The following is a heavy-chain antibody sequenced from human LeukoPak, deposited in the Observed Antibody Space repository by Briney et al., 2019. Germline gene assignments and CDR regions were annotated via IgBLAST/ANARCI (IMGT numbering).Heavy chain of an antibody. J-gene: IGHJ4*02. CDR3: ARGVLPWYYDSSGYSYYFDY. CDR1: GGSISSGGYY. Sequence: SETLSLTCTVSGGSISSGGYYWSWIRQHPGKGLEWIGYIYYSWSTYYNPFLKRRVTISLDTSKNQFSLKLSSVTAADTAVYYCARGVLPWYYDSSGYSYYFDYWGQGTLVTVSS. D-gene: IGHD3-22*01. V-gene: IGHV4-31*03. CDR2: IYYSWST.